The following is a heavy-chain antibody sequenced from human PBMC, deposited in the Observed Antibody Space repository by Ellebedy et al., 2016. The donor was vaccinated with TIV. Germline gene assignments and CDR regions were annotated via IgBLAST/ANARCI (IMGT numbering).Heavy chain of an antibody. CDR2: INHSGST. J-gene: IGHJ2*01. Sequence: SETLSLXXTVYGGSFSGYYWSWIRQPPGKGLEWIGEINHSGSTNYNPSLKSRVTISVDTSKNQFSLKLSSVTAADTAVYYCARRYTAGRSRTTQRFPSSPRYFDLWGRGTLVTVSS. D-gene: IGHD3-16*01. CDR3: ARRYTAGRSRTTQRFPSSPRYFDL. CDR1: GGSFSGYY. V-gene: IGHV4-34*01.